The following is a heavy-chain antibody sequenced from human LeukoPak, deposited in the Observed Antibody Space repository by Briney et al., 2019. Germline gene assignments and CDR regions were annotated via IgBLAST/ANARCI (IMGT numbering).Heavy chain of an antibody. J-gene: IGHJ4*02. CDR1: GGSISSGSYY. V-gene: IGHV4-39*01. Sequence: SXXLSLTCTVYGGSISSGSYYWGWIRQTPGKGLEWIGSIYYSGRTYYNPSLQSRVTITLDTSKNQFSLKLSSVTAADTAVYYCARYPLYCSSTTCYYYWGQGTLVTVSS. CDR2: IYYSGRT. D-gene: IGHD2-2*01. CDR3: ARYPLYCSSTTCYYY.